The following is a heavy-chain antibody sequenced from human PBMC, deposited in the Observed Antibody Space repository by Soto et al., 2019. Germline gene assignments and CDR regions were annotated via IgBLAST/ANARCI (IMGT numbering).Heavy chain of an antibody. Sequence: KPSETLSLTCAVSGGSISSSNWWSWVRQPPGKGLEWIGEIYHSGSTNYNPSLKSRVTISVDKSKNQFSLKLSSVTAADTAVYYCASRSYGPNWFDPWGQGTLVTVSS. D-gene: IGHD5-18*01. V-gene: IGHV4-4*02. CDR1: GGSISSSNW. CDR2: IYHSGST. CDR3: ASRSYGPNWFDP. J-gene: IGHJ5*02.